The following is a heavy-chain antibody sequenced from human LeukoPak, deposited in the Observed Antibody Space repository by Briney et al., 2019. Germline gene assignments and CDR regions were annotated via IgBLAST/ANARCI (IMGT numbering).Heavy chain of an antibody. CDR3: ARLRRNSDRSGFYYYYDN. D-gene: IGHD3-22*01. CDR1: GLTFSSYS. J-gene: IGHJ4*02. V-gene: IGHV3-21*01. CDR2: INTVASYI. Sequence: PGGSLRLSCAASGLTFSSYSFNWVRQAPGKGLEWASSINTVASYIYYADSVRGRFTISRDNAENSLWLQMNGLRAEDSAVYYCARLRRNSDRSGFYYYYDNWGQGTLVTVSS.